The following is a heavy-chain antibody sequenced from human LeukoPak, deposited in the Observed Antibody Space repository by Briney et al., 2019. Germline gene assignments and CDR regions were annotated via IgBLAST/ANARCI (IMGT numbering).Heavy chain of an antibody. CDR2: ITYGGYYK. D-gene: IGHD3-10*01. CDR1: GFTFTNYG. Sequence: GTSLRLSCAASGFTFTNYGMHWVRQAPGKGLEWVALITYGGYYKYYSDSVKGRFTISSDTSKNTPYLQMNSLRAEDTAVYYCARDLSPVVRASPMGYWGQGTPVTVSS. CDR3: ARDLSPVVRASPMGY. J-gene: IGHJ4*02. V-gene: IGHV3-30*03.